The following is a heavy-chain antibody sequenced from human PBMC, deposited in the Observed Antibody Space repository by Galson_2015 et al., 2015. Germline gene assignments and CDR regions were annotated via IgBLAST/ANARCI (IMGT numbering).Heavy chain of an antibody. D-gene: IGHD4-23*01. CDR3: AGRSYYGGDSNWYFDV. CDR1: GYTFTSYW. Sequence: QSGAEVKKPGESLKISCRGSGYTFTSYWIAWVRQMPGKGLEWMGIIYPGGSDTKYSPSFEGQVLITADKSLTTAYLHWGSLKASDSAMYYCAGRSYYGGDSNWYFDVWGPGTLVSVSS. J-gene: IGHJ2*01. V-gene: IGHV5-51*01. CDR2: IYPGGSDT.